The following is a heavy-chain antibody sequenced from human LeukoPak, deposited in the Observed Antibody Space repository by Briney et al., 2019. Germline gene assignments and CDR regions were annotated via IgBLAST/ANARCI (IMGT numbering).Heavy chain of an antibody. J-gene: IGHJ5*02. CDR2: IYYSGST. CDR1: GGSISSGSYY. CDR3: AREMVIAAARHNWFRP. Sequence: SETLSLTCAVSGGSISSGSYYWSWIRQHPGKGLEWIGYIYYSGSTYYNPSLKSRVTISLDTSKNQFSLKLSSVTAADTAVYFCAREMVIAAARHNWFRPWGQGTLVTVSS. V-gene: IGHV4-31*11. D-gene: IGHD6-13*01.